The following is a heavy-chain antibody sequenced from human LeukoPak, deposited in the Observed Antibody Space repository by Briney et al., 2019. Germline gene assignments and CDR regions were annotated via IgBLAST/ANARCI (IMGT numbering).Heavy chain of an antibody. D-gene: IGHD2-2*01. J-gene: IGHJ5*02. V-gene: IGHV4-39*01. CDR2: IYYSGGT. Sequence: SETLSLTCTVSGGSISSSSYYWGWIRQPPGKGLGWIGSIYYSGGTYYNPSLKSRVTISVDTSKNQFSLKLSSVTAADTAVYYCASLSGIVVVPAARGKNWFDLWGQGTLVTVSS. CDR3: ASLSGIVVVPAARGKNWFDL. CDR1: GGSISSSSYY.